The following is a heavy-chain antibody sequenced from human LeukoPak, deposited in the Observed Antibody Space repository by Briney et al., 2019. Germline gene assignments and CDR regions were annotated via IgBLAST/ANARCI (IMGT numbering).Heavy chain of an antibody. Sequence: PGGSLRLSCAASGFTFSSYSMNWVRQAPGKGLEWVSFSSGSSHTIYYADSVKGRFTISRDNAKNSLYLQMNSLRDEDTAVYYCARPRDGYNHGAFDIWGQGTMVTVSS. CDR2: SSGSSHTI. D-gene: IGHD5-24*01. CDR3: ARPRDGYNHGAFDI. V-gene: IGHV3-48*02. J-gene: IGHJ3*02. CDR1: GFTFSSYS.